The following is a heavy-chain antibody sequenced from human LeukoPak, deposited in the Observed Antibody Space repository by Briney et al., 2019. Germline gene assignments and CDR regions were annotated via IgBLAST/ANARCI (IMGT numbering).Heavy chain of an antibody. CDR3: AKDPKYSSSWYAVPARGYYYYGMDV. CDR2: ISYDGSNK. D-gene: IGHD6-13*01. CDR1: GFTFSNYG. Sequence: GGSLRLSCVASGFTFSNYGMHWVRQAPGKGLEWVAVISYDGSNKYYADSVKGRFTISRDNSKNTLYLQMNSLRAEDTAVYYCAKDPKYSSSWYAVPARGYYYYGMDVWGQGTTVTVSS. J-gene: IGHJ6*02. V-gene: IGHV3-30*18.